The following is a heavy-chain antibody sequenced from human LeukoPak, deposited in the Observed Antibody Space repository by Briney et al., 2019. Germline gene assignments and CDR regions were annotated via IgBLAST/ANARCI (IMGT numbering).Heavy chain of an antibody. CDR2: IYPGDSDA. J-gene: IGHJ4*02. D-gene: IGHD3-10*01. V-gene: IGHV5-51*01. CDR3: ARRDYYGYSGIDY. CDR1: GYNFTSYW. Sequence: GESLKISCKGSGYNFTSYWIGWVRQMPGKGLEWMGIIYPGDSDARYSPSFQGQVAISTDKSINTAYLQWNFLKASDTAMYYCARRDYYGYSGIDYCGQGTLVTVSS.